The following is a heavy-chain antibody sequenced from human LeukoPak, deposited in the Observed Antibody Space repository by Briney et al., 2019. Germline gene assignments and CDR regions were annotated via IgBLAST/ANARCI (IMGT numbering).Heavy chain of an antibody. D-gene: IGHD1-26*01. CDR1: GGSISSYY. V-gene: IGHV4-59*01. Sequence: SETLSLTCTVSGGSISSYYWSWIRQPPGKGLEWIGYIYYSGSTNYNPSLKSRVTISVDTSKNQFSLKLSSVTAADTAVYYCARGTLGVVGATDTYYYYGMDVWGQGTTVTVSS. J-gene: IGHJ6*02. CDR2: IYYSGST. CDR3: ARGTLGVVGATDTYYYYGMDV.